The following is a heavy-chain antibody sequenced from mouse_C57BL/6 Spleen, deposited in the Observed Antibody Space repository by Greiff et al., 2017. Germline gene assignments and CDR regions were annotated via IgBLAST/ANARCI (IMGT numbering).Heavy chain of an antibody. CDR1: GYTFTSYG. CDR3: AREGRRYFDV. J-gene: IGHJ1*03. D-gene: IGHD3-3*01. CDR2: IYPRSGNT. Sequence: VKLQESGAELARPGASVKLSCKASGYTFTSYGISWVKQRTGQGLEWIGEIYPRSGNTYYNEKFKGKATLTADKSSSTAYMELRSLTSEDSAVYFCAREGRRYFDVWGTGTTVTVSS. V-gene: IGHV1-81*01.